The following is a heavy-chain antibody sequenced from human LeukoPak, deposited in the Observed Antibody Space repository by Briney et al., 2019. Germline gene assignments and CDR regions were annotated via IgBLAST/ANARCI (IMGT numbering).Heavy chain of an antibody. D-gene: IGHD1-1*01. J-gene: IGHJ4*02. CDR1: GYTFTSYY. CDR3: ARGALERLYGVPQFDY. Sequence: ASVKVSCKASGYTFTSYYMHWVRQAPGQGLEWMGIINPSGGSTSYAQKFQGRVTMTRDTSTSTVYMELSSLRSEDTAVYYCARGALERLYGVPQFDYWGQGTLVTVSS. CDR2: INPSGGST. V-gene: IGHV1-46*01.